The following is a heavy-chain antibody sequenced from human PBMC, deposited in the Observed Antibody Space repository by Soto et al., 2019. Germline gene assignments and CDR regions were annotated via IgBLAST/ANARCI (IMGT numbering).Heavy chain of an antibody. D-gene: IGHD1-26*01. CDR2: IVPMYGTP. V-gene: IGHV1-69*01. CDR1: GDTFNNHL. J-gene: IGHJ6*02. Sequence: QVQLLQSGSEVREPGSSVRVSCKASGDTFNNHLIAWVRQAPGQGLEWMGGIVPMYGTPHFAQKFQGRVSITADESMSTVYMELNGLGRDDTATFYWARCIQLVYLHGLDVWGQGTTVTVSS. CDR3: ARCIQLVYLHGLDV.